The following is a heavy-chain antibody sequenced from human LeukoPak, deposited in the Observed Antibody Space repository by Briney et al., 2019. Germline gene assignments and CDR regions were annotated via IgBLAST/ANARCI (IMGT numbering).Heavy chain of an antibody. CDR3: ARDGVYDSSGYYLGLRNYYGMDV. V-gene: IGHV4-39*07. CDR1: GGSISSRSYY. D-gene: IGHD3-22*01. Sequence: SETLSLTCSVSGGSISSRSYYWGWIRQPPGKGLEWIGSIYYGGSANYNPSLKSRVTMSVDTSKNQFSLKLSSVTAADTAVYYCARDGVYDSSGYYLGLRNYYGMDVWGQGTTVTVSS. CDR2: IYYGGSA. J-gene: IGHJ6*02.